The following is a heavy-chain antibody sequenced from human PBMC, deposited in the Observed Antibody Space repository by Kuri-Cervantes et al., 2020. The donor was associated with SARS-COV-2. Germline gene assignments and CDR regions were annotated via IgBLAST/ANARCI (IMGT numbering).Heavy chain of an antibody. CDR2: VRYDGKTK. V-gene: IGHV3-30*02. CDR1: GFSFSSYG. Sequence: GGSLRLSCVASGFSFSSYGMHWVRQTPGKGLEWVAFVRYDGKTKDYADSVKGRITISRDSSKNTLYLQMNSLRTEDTAVYYCAKDQRYSSSSGPGYLDSWGQGTLVTVSS. J-gene: IGHJ4*02. D-gene: IGHD6-6*01. CDR3: AKDQRYSSSSGPGYLDS.